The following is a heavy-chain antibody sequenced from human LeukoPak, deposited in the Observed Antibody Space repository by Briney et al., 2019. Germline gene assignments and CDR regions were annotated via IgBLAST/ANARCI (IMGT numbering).Heavy chain of an antibody. CDR3: ASHSSSSDLNYYYYMDV. D-gene: IGHD6-6*01. Sequence: XXCXXXGGXXIXXAISWVRQAPGQGLEWMGGIIPIFGTANYAQKFQGRVTITTDESTSTAYMELSSLRSEDTAVYYCASHSSSSDLNYYYYMDVWGKGTTVTVSS. CDR2: IIPIFGTA. J-gene: IGHJ6*03. V-gene: IGHV1-69*05. CDR1: GGXXIXXA.